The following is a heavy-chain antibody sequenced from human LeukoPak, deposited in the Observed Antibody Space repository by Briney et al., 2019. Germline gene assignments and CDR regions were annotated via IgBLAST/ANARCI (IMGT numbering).Heavy chain of an antibody. Sequence: SETLSLTCAVYGGSFSGYYWSWTRQPPGKGLEWIGEINHSGSTNYNPSLKSRVTISVDTSKNQFSLKLSSVTAADTAVYYCASPLEGGYYYYGMDVWGQGTTVTVSS. CDR2: INHSGST. V-gene: IGHV4-34*01. J-gene: IGHJ6*02. CDR1: GGSFSGYY. CDR3: ASPLEGGYYYYGMDV.